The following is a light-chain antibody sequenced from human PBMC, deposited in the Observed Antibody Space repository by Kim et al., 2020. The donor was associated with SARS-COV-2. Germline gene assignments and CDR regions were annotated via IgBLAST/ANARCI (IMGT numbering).Light chain of an antibody. CDR2: GKN. Sequence: SSELTQDPAVSVALGQTVRITCQGDSLRSYYATWYQQKPGQAPILVIYGKNNRPSGIPDRFSGSSSGNPASLTITGTQAGDEADSYCNSRDSNDNVVFGG. J-gene: IGLJ2*01. CDR1: SLRSYY. CDR3: NSRDSNDNVV. V-gene: IGLV3-19*01.